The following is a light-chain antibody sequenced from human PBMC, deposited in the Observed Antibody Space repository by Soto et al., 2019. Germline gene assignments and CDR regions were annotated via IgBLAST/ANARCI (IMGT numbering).Light chain of an antibody. CDR3: QQYNNWLMLS. CDR1: QSVNSY. CDR2: DTF. V-gene: IGKV3-11*01. Sequence: IVLTQSPATLSLSPWERATLSCTASQSVNSYLAWYQHRPGQAPRLLIYDTFNRATGVPARFSGSGSGTEFTLTISSLQSEDFAIYYCQQYNNWLMLSFGGGTKVDIK. J-gene: IGKJ4*01.